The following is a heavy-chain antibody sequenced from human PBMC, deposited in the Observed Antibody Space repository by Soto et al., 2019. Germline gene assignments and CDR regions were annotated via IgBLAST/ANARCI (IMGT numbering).Heavy chain of an antibody. J-gene: IGHJ4*02. Sequence: ASVKVSCKASGYTFTSYGISRVRQAPGQGLEWMGWISAYNGNTNYAQKLQGRVTMTTDTSTSTAYMELRSLRSDDTAVYYCARESAYYYDSSGYYYDYWGQGTLVTVSS. CDR1: GYTFTSYG. D-gene: IGHD3-22*01. CDR2: ISAYNGNT. V-gene: IGHV1-18*01. CDR3: ARESAYYYDSSGYYYDY.